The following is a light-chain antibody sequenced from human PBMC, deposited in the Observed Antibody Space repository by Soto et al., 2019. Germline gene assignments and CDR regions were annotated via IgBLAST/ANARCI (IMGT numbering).Light chain of an antibody. CDR1: QSISRW. V-gene: IGKV1-5*01. J-gene: IGKJ1*01. Sequence: DIQMTQSPSPLSASVGDRVTITCRASQSISRWSAWYQQKSGKAPKFLIYDASSLESGVPSRFSGSGSGTEFTLTISTLQPDDFATYYCQQYNSYPWTFGQGTKVDIK. CDR3: QQYNSYPWT. CDR2: DAS.